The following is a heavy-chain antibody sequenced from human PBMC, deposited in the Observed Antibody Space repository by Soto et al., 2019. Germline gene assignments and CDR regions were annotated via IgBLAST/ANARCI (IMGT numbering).Heavy chain of an antibody. V-gene: IGHV4-30-4*01. CDR2: IYYSGST. Sequence: TLSLTCTVSGGSISSGDYYWSWIRQPPGKGLEWIGYIYYSGSTYYNPSLKSRVTISVDTSKNQFSLKLSSVTAADTAVYYCARHFDCSSTSCYAGYHYYYGMDVWGQGTTVTVSS. D-gene: IGHD2-2*01. CDR3: ARHFDCSSTSCYAGYHYYYGMDV. J-gene: IGHJ6*02. CDR1: GGSISSGDYY.